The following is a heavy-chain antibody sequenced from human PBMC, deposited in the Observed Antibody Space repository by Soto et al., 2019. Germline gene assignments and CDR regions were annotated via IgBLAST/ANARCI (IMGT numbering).Heavy chain of an antibody. J-gene: IGHJ6*03. V-gene: IGHV3-74*01. CDR1: GFTFSSYW. Sequence: EVQLVESGGGLVQPGGSQRLSCAASGFTFSSYWMHWVRQAPGKGLVWVSRINSDGSTTNYADSVKGRFTISRDIAKNTLYLQMNSLRAEDTAVYYCARSAYGDYFYYYDMDVWGKGTTVTVSS. CDR2: INSDGSTT. CDR3: ARSAYGDYFYYYDMDV. D-gene: IGHD4-17*01.